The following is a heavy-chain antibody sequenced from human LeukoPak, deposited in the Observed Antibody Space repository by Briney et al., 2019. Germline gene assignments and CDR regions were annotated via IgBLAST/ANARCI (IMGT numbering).Heavy chain of an antibody. Sequence: ASVKVSCKASGYTFTGNYKHWVRQAPGQGLEWVGMIYPRDGSTSYAQKFQGRVTVTRDTSTSTVHMELSGLRSEDTAVYYCARDQEGFDYWGQGTLVTVSS. V-gene: IGHV1-46*01. CDR1: GYTFTGNY. J-gene: IGHJ4*02. CDR3: ARDQEGFDY. CDR2: IYPRDGST.